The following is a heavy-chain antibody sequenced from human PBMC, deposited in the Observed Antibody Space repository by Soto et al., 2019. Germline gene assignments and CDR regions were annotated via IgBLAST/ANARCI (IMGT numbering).Heavy chain of an antibody. CDR1: GYTFTSYG. J-gene: IGHJ5*02. CDR3: ARVGGGFDLDSIDNWFDP. V-gene: IGHV1-18*01. D-gene: IGHD3-16*01. Sequence: ASVKVSCKASGYTFTSYGISWVRQAPGQGLEWMGWISAYNGNTNYAQKLQGRVTMTTDTSTSTAYMELRSLRSDDTAVYYCARVGGGFDLDSIDNWFDPWGQGTLVTVSS. CDR2: ISAYNGNT.